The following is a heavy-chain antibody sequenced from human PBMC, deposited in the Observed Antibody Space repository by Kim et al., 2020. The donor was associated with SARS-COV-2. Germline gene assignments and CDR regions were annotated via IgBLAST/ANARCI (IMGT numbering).Heavy chain of an antibody. Sequence: ASVKVSCKASGYTFTSYSMHWLRQAPGQRLEWMGWINASNGNTKYSQKFQGRVTITRDTSASTPYLEMISQRSEDTAVYYCARDEDGILTGYFVYWGQGTLVTVSS. CDR1: GYTFTSYS. D-gene: IGHD3-9*01. V-gene: IGHV1-3*01. CDR2: INASNGNT. CDR3: ARDEDGILTGYFVY. J-gene: IGHJ4*02.